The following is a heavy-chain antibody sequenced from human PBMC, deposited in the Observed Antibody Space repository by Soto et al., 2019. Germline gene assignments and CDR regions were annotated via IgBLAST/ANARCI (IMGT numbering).Heavy chain of an antibody. J-gene: IGHJ4*02. CDR3: AKIAYDSGGPRADY. CDR1: GFSLTTSRVG. CDR2: VYWNDDM. D-gene: IGHD3-22*01. Sequence: QITLKESAPTLVKPTQPLTLTCTFSGFSLTTSRVGVEWIRQPPGKALEWLALVYWNDDMRYSPSLRTRLTITKDTSKNQVVLTITNVDPVDTATYYCAKIAYDSGGPRADYWGQGTLVTVSS. V-gene: IGHV2-5*01.